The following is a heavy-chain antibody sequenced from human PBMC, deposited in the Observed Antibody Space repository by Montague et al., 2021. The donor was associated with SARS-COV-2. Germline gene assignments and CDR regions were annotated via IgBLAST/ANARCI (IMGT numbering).Heavy chain of an antibody. Sequence: SLRISCAASGFTVSSNNMSWVRQAPGKGLEWVSAIYSGGSTQYAASVKGRFTISRDKSNYTPYLHLSSLRAEDTAVYYCPARADYYYGLDVWGQGTSVTVSS. CDR3: PARADYYYGLDV. J-gene: IGHJ6*02. CDR2: IYSGGST. V-gene: IGHV3-66*01. CDR1: GFTVSSNN.